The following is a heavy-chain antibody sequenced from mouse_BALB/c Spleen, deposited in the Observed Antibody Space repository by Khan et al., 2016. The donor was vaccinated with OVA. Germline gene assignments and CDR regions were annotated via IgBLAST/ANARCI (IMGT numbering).Heavy chain of an antibody. CDR3: ARQPYYHYNILDY. CDR1: GFSLTNYG. J-gene: IGHJ4*01. Sequence: VKLMESGPGLVAPSQSLSITCTISGFSLTNYGVHWVRQPPGKGLEWLVVIWSDGSTTYNSALKSRLTISKDKSESQVFLKMNSLQTDDTAMYCCARQPYYHYNILDYWGQGTSVTVSS. CDR2: IWSDGST. V-gene: IGHV2-6-1*01. D-gene: IGHD2-4*01.